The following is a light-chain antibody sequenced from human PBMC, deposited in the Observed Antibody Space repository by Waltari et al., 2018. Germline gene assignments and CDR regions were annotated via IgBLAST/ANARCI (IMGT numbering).Light chain of an antibody. CDR1: QGIGNS. CDR2: AAS. V-gene: IGKV1-NL1*01. Sequence: EIQMTQSPSSLSASFGDSVTLTCRASQGIGNSLAWYQQKPGKAPKLLLYAASRLESGVPSRFSGSGSGTDYTLTIIGLQSEDVATYYCQQYYSKPLTFGGGTKVEIK. CDR3: QQYYSKPLT. J-gene: IGKJ4*01.